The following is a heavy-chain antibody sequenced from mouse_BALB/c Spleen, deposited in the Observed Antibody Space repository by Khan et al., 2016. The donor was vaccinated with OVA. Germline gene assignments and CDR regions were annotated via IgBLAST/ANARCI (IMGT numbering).Heavy chain of an antibody. CDR2: IWGDGST. D-gene: IGHD1-3*01. CDR3: ARWVNSYYAMDY. CDR1: GFSLTSYG. Sequence: QVQLKESGPGLVAPSQSLSITCTVSGFSLTSYGVNWVRQPPGKGLEWLGVIWGDGSTNSHSTLKSRLSISNDNSKSQVFLKLNSLQTDDTATYYCARWVNSYYAMDYWGQGTSVTVSS. V-gene: IGHV2-3*01. J-gene: IGHJ4*01.